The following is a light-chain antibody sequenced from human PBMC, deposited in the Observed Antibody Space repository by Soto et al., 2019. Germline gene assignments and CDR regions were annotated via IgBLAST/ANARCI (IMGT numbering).Light chain of an antibody. V-gene: IGKV3-20*01. CDR3: QQYGSSPQT. CDR1: QSVSSSY. J-gene: IGKJ1*01. Sequence: EMVLTQSPGTLSLSPGERATLSCRASQSVSSSYLAWYQQKPGQAPRLLIYGASNRATGIPDRFSGSGSGTDFTLTISRLEPEDFAVYYCQQYGSSPQTFGQGTKVDIK. CDR2: GAS.